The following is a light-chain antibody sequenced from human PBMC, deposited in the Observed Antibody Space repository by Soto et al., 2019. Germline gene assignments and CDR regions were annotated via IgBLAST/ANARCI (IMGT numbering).Light chain of an antibody. Sequence: SYALTQPPSVAVAPGQTASITCWENNIRSKSVHWYQQKPGQAPVLVVYDDSDRPSGIPERFSGSNSGNTATLTISRVEAGDEADYYCQVWDVNSDRYVFGTGTKVTVL. J-gene: IGLJ1*01. V-gene: IGLV3-21*02. CDR2: DDS. CDR3: QVWDVNSDRYV. CDR1: NIRSKS.